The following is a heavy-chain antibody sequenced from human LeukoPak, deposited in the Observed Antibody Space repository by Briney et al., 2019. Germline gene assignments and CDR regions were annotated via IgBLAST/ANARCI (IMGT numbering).Heavy chain of an antibody. CDR1: GGSFSGYY. J-gene: IGHJ4*02. Sequence: SETLSLTCAVYGGSFSGYYWSWIRQPPGKGLEWIGEINHSGSTNYNPSLKSQVTMSVDTSKNQFSLTMTSVTAADTAVYYCARLSKGRYFDYIFEYWGQGTLATVSS. CDR3: ARLSKGRYFDYIFEY. D-gene: IGHD3-9*01. CDR2: INHSGST. V-gene: IGHV4-34*01.